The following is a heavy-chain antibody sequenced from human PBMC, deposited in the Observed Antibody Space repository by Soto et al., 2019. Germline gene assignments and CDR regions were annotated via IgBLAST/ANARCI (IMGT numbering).Heavy chain of an antibody. CDR2: IYYSGST. Sequence: SETLSLTCTVSGGSISSYYWRWTRQPPGKGLEWIGYIYYSGSTNYNPSLKSRVTISVDTSKNQFSLKLSSVTAADTAVYYCARGVRGFDPWGQGTLVTVSS. CDR3: ARGVRGFDP. V-gene: IGHV4-59*08. CDR1: GGSISSYY. J-gene: IGHJ5*02.